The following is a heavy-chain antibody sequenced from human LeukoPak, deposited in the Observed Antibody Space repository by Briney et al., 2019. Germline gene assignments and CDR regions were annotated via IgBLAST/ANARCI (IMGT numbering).Heavy chain of an antibody. CDR3: ARDSPGYCSGGSCYITYYYYYGMDV. Sequence: GGSLRLSCAASGFTFSDYYMSWIRQAPGKGLEWASYISSSGSTIYYADSVKGRFTISRDNAKNSLYLQMNSLRAEDTAVYYCARDSPGYCSGGSCYITYYYYYGMDVWGQGTTVTVSS. J-gene: IGHJ6*02. CDR1: GFTFSDYY. V-gene: IGHV3-11*01. CDR2: ISSSGSTI. D-gene: IGHD2-15*01.